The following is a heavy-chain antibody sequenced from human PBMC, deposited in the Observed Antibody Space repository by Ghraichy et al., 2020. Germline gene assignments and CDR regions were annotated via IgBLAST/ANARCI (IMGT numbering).Heavy chain of an antibody. CDR2: IKSSGSS. D-gene: IGHD3-10*01. J-gene: IGHJ2*01. V-gene: IGHV4-4*07. Sequence: GSLSLTCTVSGGSMSSFYWSWIRQPAGKGLEWIGRIKSSGSSNYNPSLKSRVTMSVDTPRHQLSLDLSSLTAADTAVYYCVRVRGDGLYWYFDLWGRGTLVTVSS. CDR3: VRVRGDGLYWYFDL. CDR1: GGSMSSFY.